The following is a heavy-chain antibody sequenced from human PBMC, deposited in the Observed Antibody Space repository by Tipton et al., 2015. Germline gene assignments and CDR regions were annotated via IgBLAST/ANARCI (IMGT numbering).Heavy chain of an antibody. CDR3: ARGHYVSGWYSHYFDL. CDR2: ISYSGSP. V-gene: IGHV4-59*12. Sequence: TLSLTCTVSGGSISSEYWSWIRQPPGKGLEWIGYISYSGSPNYNPPLRSRVTISVDASKNQFSLQLSSITAADTAVYYCARGHYVSGWYSHYFDLWGRGSLVTVSS. J-gene: IGHJ2*01. D-gene: IGHD6-19*01. CDR1: GGSISSEY.